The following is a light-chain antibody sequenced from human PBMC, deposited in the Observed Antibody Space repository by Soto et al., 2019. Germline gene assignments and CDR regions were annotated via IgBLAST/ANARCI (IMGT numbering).Light chain of an antibody. CDR3: SSYTGSNNYV. CDR1: SSDVGAYNH. V-gene: IGLV2-8*01. CDR2: EVS. J-gene: IGLJ1*01. Sequence: QSALTQPPSASGSPGQSVTISCTGTSSDVGAYNHVSWYQEHPGKAPKLMIYEVSKRPSGVPDRFSGSKSGITASLTVSGLQTEDEADYYCSSYTGSNNYVFGPGTKVTVL.